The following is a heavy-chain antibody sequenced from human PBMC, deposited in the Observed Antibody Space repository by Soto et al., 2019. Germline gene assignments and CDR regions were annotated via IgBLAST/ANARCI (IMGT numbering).Heavy chain of an antibody. CDR2: IYYSGST. CDR3: ARDRRNQAASYFDY. J-gene: IGHJ4*02. Sequence: SETLSLTCTVSGGSISSYYWSWIRQPPGKGLEWIGYIYYSGSTNYNPSLKSRVTISVDTSKNQFSLKLSSVTAADTAAYYCARDRRNQAASYFDYWGQGTLVTVSS. D-gene: IGHD1-1*01. CDR1: GGSISSYY. V-gene: IGHV4-59*01.